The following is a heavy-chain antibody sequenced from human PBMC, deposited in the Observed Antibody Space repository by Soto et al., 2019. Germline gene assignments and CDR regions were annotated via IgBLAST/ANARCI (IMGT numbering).Heavy chain of an antibody. D-gene: IGHD2-2*01. CDR3: ARTKTAAMRYNWFDP. V-gene: IGHV1-18*01. Sequence: QVQLVQSGAEVKKPGASVKVSCKASGYTFTSYGISWVRQAPGQGLEWMGWISAYNGNTNYAQKLQGRVTMTTDTSTSIAYMELRSLRSDDTAVYYCARTKTAAMRYNWFDPWGQGTLVTVSS. CDR2: ISAYNGNT. CDR1: GYTFTSYG. J-gene: IGHJ5*02.